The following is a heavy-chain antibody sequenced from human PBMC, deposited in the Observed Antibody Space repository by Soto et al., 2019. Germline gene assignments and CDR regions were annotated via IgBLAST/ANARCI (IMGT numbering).Heavy chain of an antibody. D-gene: IGHD3-16*02. J-gene: IGHJ3*02. Sequence: SSETLSLTCTVSNGSISSSGYYWGWIRQPPGKGLEWIGSIYYSGSTYYNASLKSRVTISVDTSKNQFSLRLSSVTAADTAVYYCARSPRSFYDAFDIWGQGTMVTVSS. CDR2: IYYSGST. CDR3: ARSPRSFYDAFDI. V-gene: IGHV4-39*01. CDR1: NGSISSSGYY.